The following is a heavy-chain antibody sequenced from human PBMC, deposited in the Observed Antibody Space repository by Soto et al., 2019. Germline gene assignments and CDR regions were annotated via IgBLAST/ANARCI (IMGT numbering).Heavy chain of an antibody. Sequence: GGSLRLSCAASGFTFSSYSMNWVRQAPGKGLEWVSSISSSSSYIYYADSVKGRFTISRDNAKNSLYLQMNSLRAEDTAVYYWAREHDNTSSGTDEWGKGPLVTVSS. CDR2: ISSSSSYI. CDR1: GFTFSSYS. V-gene: IGHV3-21*01. CDR3: AREHDNTSSGTDE. J-gene: IGHJ4*02. D-gene: IGHD6-6*01.